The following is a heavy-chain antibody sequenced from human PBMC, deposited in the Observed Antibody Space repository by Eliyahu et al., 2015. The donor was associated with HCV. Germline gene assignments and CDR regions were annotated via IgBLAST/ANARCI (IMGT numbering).Heavy chain of an antibody. CDR2: INPNSGGT. CDR1: GYTFTGYX. V-gene: IGHV1-2*06. CDR3: ARDFGRVAAAGAGPRPPEYFQH. J-gene: IGHJ1*01. Sequence: QVQLVQSGAEVKKPGASVKVSCKASGYTFTGYXMHWVRQAPGQGLEWMGRINPNSGGTDYEQKFQGRVTMTRDTSISTAYMELSRLRSDDTAVYYCARDFGRVAAAGAGPRPPEYFQHWGQGTLVTVSS. D-gene: IGHD6-13*01.